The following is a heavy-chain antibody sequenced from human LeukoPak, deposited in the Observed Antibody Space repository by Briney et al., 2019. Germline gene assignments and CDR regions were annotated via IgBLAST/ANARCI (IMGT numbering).Heavy chain of an antibody. Sequence: SETLSLTCTVSGGSISSGSYYWSWIRQPAGKGLEWIGRIYTSGSTNYNPSLKSRVTISVDTSKNQFSLKLSSVTAADTAVYYCASGQAGGGIAAPWSYYYYMDVWGKGTTVTVSS. CDR2: IYTSGST. D-gene: IGHD6-13*01. CDR1: GGSISSGSYY. CDR3: ASGQAGGGIAAPWSYYYYMDV. V-gene: IGHV4-61*02. J-gene: IGHJ6*03.